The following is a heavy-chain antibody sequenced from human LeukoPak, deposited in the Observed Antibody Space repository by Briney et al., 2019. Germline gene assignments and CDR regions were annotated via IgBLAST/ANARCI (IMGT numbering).Heavy chain of an antibody. CDR3: ARVDWRWLQLWYFDY. Sequence: GGSLRLSCAASGFTFSSYWMSWVRQAPGKGLEWVANIKQDGSEKYYVDSVKGRFTISRDNAKNSLYLQMNSLRAEDTAVYHCARVDWRWLQLWYFDYWGQGTLVTVSS. CDR2: IKQDGSEK. D-gene: IGHD5-24*01. CDR1: GFTFSSYW. V-gene: IGHV3-7*04. J-gene: IGHJ4*02.